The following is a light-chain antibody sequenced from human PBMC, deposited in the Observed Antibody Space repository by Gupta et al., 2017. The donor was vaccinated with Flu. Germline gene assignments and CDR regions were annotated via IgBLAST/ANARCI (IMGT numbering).Light chain of an antibody. CDR2: YAS. CDR1: QNIGSS. V-gene: IGKV6-21*01. CDR3: HQSGGFPVT. J-gene: IGKJ2*01. Sequence: EIVLTQSPDFQSVTPKEKVTITCRASQNIGSSLHWYQQRPGQSPKLLVKYASQAFSGVPSRFSGSGSGTEFTLTINSLEVEDAATYYCHQSGGFPVTFGQGTKLEIK.